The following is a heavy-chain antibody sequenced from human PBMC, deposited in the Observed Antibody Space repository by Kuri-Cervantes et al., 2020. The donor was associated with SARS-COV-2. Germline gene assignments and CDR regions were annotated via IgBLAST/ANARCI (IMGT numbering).Heavy chain of an antibody. J-gene: IGHJ4*02. CDR1: GFTFSDYY. Sequence: GGSLRLSCAAYGFTFSDYYMSWNRQAPGKGLEWVSYISSSGSTIYYADSVKGRFTITRDNAKNSLYLQMNSLRAEDTAVYYCAREGSYCGGDCCLDYWGQGTLVTVSS. V-gene: IGHV3-11*04. CDR3: AREGSYCGGDCCLDY. D-gene: IGHD2-21*01. CDR2: ISSSGSTI.